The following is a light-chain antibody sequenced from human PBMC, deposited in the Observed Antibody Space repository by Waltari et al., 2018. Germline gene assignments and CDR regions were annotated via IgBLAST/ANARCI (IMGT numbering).Light chain of an antibody. CDR3: QQYGSSLLT. CDR1: QIVSSNF. CDR2: GTS. J-gene: IGKJ4*01. V-gene: IGKV3-20*01. Sequence: EIVLTQSPGTLSLSPGERATLSCRASQIVSSNFIAWYQQRHGQAPRLLMYGTSTRATGIPDRFSGSGSGTDFTLTISRLEPEDFALYYCQQYGSSLLTFGGGTKVEIK.